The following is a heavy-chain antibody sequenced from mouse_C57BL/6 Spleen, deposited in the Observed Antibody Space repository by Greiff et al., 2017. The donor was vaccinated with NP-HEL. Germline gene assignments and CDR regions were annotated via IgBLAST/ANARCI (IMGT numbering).Heavy chain of an antibody. J-gene: IGHJ4*01. CDR1: GFSFNTYA. CDR3: VMRTTEERTRAMDD. Sequence: DVKLKESGGGLVQPKGSLKLSCAASGFSFNTYAMNWVRQAPGQGLEWVARIRSKSNNYATYYADSVKARFTISRDDSESMLYLQMNNLETEDTAMDYCVMRTTEERTRAMDDWGKGTSVTVS. D-gene: IGHD1-1*01. V-gene: IGHV10-1*01. CDR2: IRSKSNNYAT.